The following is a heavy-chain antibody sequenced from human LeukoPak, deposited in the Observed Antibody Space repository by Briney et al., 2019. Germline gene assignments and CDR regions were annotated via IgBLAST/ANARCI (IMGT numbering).Heavy chain of an antibody. Sequence: GGSLRLSCAASGFTFSSYSMNWVRQAPGKGLEWVSSISSSSTYIYYADSVKGRFTISRDNAKNSLYLQMNSLRAEDTTVCYCASGYSYVSDYWGQGTLVTVSS. D-gene: IGHD5-18*01. CDR2: ISSSSTYI. CDR1: GFTFSSYS. J-gene: IGHJ4*02. CDR3: ASGYSYVSDY. V-gene: IGHV3-21*01.